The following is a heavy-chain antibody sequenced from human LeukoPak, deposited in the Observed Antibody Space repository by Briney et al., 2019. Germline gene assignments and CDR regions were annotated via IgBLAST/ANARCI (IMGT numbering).Heavy chain of an antibody. CDR1: GGTFSSYA. D-gene: IGHD2-21*02. CDR3: ARSEASVVTQSAFDI. Sequence: SVKVSCKASGGTFSSYAISWVRQAPGQGLEWMGRIIPILGIANYAQKFQGRVTITADKSTSTAYMELSSLRSEDTAVYYCARSEASVVTQSAFDIWGQGTMVTVSS. V-gene: IGHV1-69*04. J-gene: IGHJ3*02. CDR2: IIPILGIA.